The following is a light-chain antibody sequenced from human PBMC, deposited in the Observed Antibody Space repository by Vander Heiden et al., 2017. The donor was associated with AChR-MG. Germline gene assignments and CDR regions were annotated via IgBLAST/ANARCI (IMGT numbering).Light chain of an antibody. CDR1: QNVKNR. Sequence: DIQVTQSPSSLSASVGDRVTITCRASQNVKNRLNWYQQKPGKAPKLLIYAVSKLGNGVPERFSGSGSETDFTLTINRLQFEDFANYYWLQSYNTHEFGRGTRVE. CDR2: AVS. CDR3: LQSYNTHE. J-gene: IGKJ1*01. V-gene: IGKV1-39*01.